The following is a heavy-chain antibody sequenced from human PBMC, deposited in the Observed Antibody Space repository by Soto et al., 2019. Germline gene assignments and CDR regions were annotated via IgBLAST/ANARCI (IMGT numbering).Heavy chain of an antibody. Sequence: QVQLVESGGGVVQPGRSLRLSCAASGFTFSSYGMHWDRQAPGKGLEWVAVIWYDGSNKYYADSVKGRFTISRDNSKNTLYLQMNSLRAEDTAVYYCARDYYDSSGYYLFDYWGQGTLVTVSS. CDR2: IWYDGSNK. CDR3: ARDYYDSSGYYLFDY. J-gene: IGHJ4*02. D-gene: IGHD3-22*01. CDR1: GFTFSSYG. V-gene: IGHV3-33*01.